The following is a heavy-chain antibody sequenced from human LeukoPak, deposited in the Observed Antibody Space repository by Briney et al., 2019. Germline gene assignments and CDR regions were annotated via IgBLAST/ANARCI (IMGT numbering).Heavy chain of an antibody. CDR2: INHSGST. J-gene: IGHJ6*03. CDR3: VRLGPLSAIRRTYYYYYMDV. V-gene: IGHV4-34*01. Sequence: SETLSLTCAVYGGSFSGYYWSWIRQPPGKGLEWIGEINHSGSTNYNPSLKSRVTISVDTSRNQFSLKLSSVTAADTAVYYCVRLGPLSAIRRTYYYYYMDVWGKGTTVTVSS. CDR1: GGSFSGYY. D-gene: IGHD5-24*01.